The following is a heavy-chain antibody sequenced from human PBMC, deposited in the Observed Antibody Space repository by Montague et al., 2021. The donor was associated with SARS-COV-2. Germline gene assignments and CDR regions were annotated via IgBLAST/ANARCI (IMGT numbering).Heavy chain of an antibody. V-gene: IGHV3-66*02. Sequence: SLRLSCAASGFTVSSNYMSWVRQAPGKGLEWVSVIYSGGSTYYADSVKGRFIICSDNSKNTLYLQMNSLRAEDTAVYYCARVSTSDFWSGHYYYYMDVWGKGTTVTVSS. CDR3: ARVSTSDFWSGHYYYYMDV. J-gene: IGHJ6*03. CDR1: GFTVSSNY. D-gene: IGHD3-3*01. CDR2: IYSGGST.